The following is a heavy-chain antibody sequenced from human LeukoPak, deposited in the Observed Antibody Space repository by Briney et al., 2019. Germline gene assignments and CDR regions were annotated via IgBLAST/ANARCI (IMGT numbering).Heavy chain of an antibody. Sequence: SETLSLTCTVSPDSTTSNFWSWVRQPPAKGLQWIGEIHRSGSTNYNPSLQSRVTISIDRSENQIALELSSVTAADTAVYYCAREIVGGFNPGAYWGQGTLVTVSS. CDR3: AREIVGGFNPGAY. J-gene: IGHJ4*02. CDR2: IHRSGST. V-gene: IGHV4-4*02. CDR1: PDSTTSNF. D-gene: IGHD1-14*01.